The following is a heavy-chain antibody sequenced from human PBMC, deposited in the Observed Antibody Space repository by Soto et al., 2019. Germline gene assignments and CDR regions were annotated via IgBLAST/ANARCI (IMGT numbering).Heavy chain of an antibody. Sequence: SVKVSCKASGGTFSIYAISWVRQAPGQGLEWMGGIIPIFGTANYAQKFQGRVTITADESTSTAYMELSSLRSEDTAVYYCATTQATVGDYYYGMDVWGQGTTVTVSS. CDR2: IIPIFGTA. J-gene: IGHJ6*02. V-gene: IGHV1-69*13. CDR3: ATTQATVGDYYYGMDV. D-gene: IGHD4-4*01. CDR1: GGTFSIYA.